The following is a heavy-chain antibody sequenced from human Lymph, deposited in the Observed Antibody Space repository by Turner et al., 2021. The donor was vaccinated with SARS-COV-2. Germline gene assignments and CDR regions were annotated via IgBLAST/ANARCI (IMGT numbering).Heavy chain of an antibody. CDR3: ARETVNNWVDP. CDR2: IYYRGST. J-gene: IGHJ5*02. Sequence: QVQLQDSGPSLVKTLETLSLPCTVSGCSRNSNYWSWIRQPPGKRLEWIGYIYYRGSTNYNPYLKSRVTISVDTSKNQFSLKLTSVTAADTAIYYCARETVNNWVDPWGQGILVTVSS. CDR1: GCSRNSNY. D-gene: IGHD2-21*02. V-gene: IGHV4-59*01.